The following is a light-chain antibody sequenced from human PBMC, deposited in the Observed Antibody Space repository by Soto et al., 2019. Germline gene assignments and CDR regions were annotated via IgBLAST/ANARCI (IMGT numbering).Light chain of an antibody. CDR2: WAS. Sequence: DIVMRQSPASLSVSLVERATINCKASQSLLFSSNKKNYLAWYQQRPGQPPKLLIYWASSRESGVPDRFTGSGSGTDFTLSISSLQAEDVAVYYCQQFYSSPLTFGGGTKVDIK. CDR1: QSLLFSSNKKNY. J-gene: IGKJ4*01. CDR3: QQFYSSPLT. V-gene: IGKV4-1*01.